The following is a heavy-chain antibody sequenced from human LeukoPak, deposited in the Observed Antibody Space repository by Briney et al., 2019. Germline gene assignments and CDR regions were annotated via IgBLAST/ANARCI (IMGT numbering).Heavy chain of an antibody. Sequence: PGGSLRLSCAASGFTVSSNYMNWVRQAPGKGLEWVSVIYSGGETYYADSVKGRFTISRDNSKNTLYLQMNSLRAEDTAVYYCARDRGASYYDTGYWGQGTLVTVSS. J-gene: IGHJ4*02. CDR3: ARDRGASYYDTGY. V-gene: IGHV3-66*01. CDR1: GFTVSSNY. D-gene: IGHD3-22*01. CDR2: IYSGGET.